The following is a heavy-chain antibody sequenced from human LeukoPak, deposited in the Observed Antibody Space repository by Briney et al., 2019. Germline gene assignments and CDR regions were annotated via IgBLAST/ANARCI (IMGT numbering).Heavy chain of an antibody. CDR3: ARGDSSIIDP. CDR2: IIPILGIA. D-gene: IGHD3-22*01. V-gene: IGHV1-69*04. Sequence: ASVKVSCKASGYTFTGYYMHWVRQAPGQGLEWMGRIIPILGIANYAQKFQGRVTITADKSTSTAYMELSSLRSEDTAVYYCARGDSSIIDPWGQGTLVTVSS. J-gene: IGHJ5*02. CDR1: GYTFTGYY.